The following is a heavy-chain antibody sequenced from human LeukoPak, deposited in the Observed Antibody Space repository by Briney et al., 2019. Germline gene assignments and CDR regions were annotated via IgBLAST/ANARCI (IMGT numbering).Heavy chain of an antibody. Sequence: QAGGSLRLSCAASGFTFSSYAMSWVRQAPGKGLEWVAVIWYDGSNKYYADSVKGRFTISRDNSKNTLYLQMNSLRAEDTAVYYCARGHGTRYFDLWGRGTLVTVSS. CDR3: ARGHGTRYFDL. V-gene: IGHV3-33*08. CDR2: IWYDGSNK. CDR1: GFTFSSYA. J-gene: IGHJ2*01.